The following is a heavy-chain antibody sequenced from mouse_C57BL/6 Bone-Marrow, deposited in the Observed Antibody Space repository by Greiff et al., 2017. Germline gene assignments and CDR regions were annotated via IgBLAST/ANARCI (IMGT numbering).Heavy chain of an antibody. V-gene: IGHV5-4*03. CDR3: ARGYYDYSWFAY. D-gene: IGHD2-4*01. J-gene: IGHJ3*01. CDR2: ISDGGSYT. CDR1: GFTFSSYA. Sequence: EVKVVESGGGLVKPGGSLKLSCAASGFTFSSYAMSWVRQTPEKRLEWVATISDGGSYTYYPDNVKGRFTISRENAKNNLYLQMSHLKSEDTAMYYCARGYYDYSWFAYWGQGTLVTVSA.